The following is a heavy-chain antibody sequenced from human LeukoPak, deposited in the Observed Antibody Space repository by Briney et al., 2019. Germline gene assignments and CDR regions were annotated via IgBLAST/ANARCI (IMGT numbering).Heavy chain of an antibody. Sequence: GGSLRLSCAASGFTFSSYGMHWVRQAPGKGLEWVAVISYDGSNKYYADSVKGRFTISRDNSKNTLYLQMNSLRAEDTAVYYCAVGGRYEQQLVTYYFDYWGQGTLVTVSS. CDR1: GFTFSSYG. CDR2: ISYDGSNK. V-gene: IGHV3-30*03. D-gene: IGHD6-13*01. CDR3: AVGGRYEQQLVTYYFDY. J-gene: IGHJ4*02.